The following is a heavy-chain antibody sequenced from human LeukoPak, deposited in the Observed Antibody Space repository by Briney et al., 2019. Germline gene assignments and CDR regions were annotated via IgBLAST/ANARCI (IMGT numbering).Heavy chain of an antibody. D-gene: IGHD2-2*01. J-gene: IGHJ3*02. CDR1: GGSISSYY. CDR3: ARSGCSSTSCYGFDI. CDR2: IYYSGST. V-gene: IGHV4-59*01. Sequence: SETLSLTCTVSGGSISSYYWSWIRQPPGQGLEWIGYIYYSGSTNYNPSLKSRVTISVDTSKNQFSLKLTSVTAADTAVYYCARSGCSSTSCYGFDIWGQGTMVTVSS.